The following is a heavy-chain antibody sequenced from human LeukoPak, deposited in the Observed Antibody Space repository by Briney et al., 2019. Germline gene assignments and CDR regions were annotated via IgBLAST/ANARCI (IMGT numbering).Heavy chain of an antibody. V-gene: IGHV4-59*01. CDR1: GGSISGSY. J-gene: IGHJ4*02. Sequence: SETLSLTCTISGGSISGSYWSWIRQPPGKGVEWIGYIYCSGSTNYNPSLTSRVTISVDTSKNQFSLTLSSVTAADTAVYYCARIFTDSGSYYSAYWGQGTLVAVSS. D-gene: IGHD3-22*01. CDR3: ARIFTDSGSYYSAY. CDR2: IYCSGST.